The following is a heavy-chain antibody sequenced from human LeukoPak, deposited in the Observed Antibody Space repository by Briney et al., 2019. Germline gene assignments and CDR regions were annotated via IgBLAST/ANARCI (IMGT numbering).Heavy chain of an antibody. Sequence: SETLSLTCTVSGGSISGYFWSWIRQPAGKGLEWIGRIYSSGTNNYNPSLKSRVTMSLDTSKNHLSLNLSSVTAADTAVYYCAREPTSGREPTSGRPLDYWGQGTLVTVSS. CDR1: GGSISGYF. D-gene: IGHD5-12*01. CDR3: AREPTSGREPTSGRPLDY. V-gene: IGHV4-4*07. CDR2: IYSSGTN. J-gene: IGHJ4*02.